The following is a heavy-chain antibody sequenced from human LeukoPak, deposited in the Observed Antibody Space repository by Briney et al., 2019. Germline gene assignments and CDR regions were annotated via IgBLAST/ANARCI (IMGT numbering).Heavy chain of an antibody. CDR1: GFTFSTFD. CDR3: ARDVLQRH. D-gene: IGHD2/OR15-2a*01. J-gene: IGHJ4*02. CDR2: ISSSGSSI. V-gene: IGHV3-48*03. Sequence: PGGSLRLSCAASGFTFSTFDMNWVRQAPGKGLEWVSHISSSGSSIYYADSVKGRFTISRDNAKNSLFLQMDSLRAEDTAVYYCARDVLQRHWGQGTLVTVSS.